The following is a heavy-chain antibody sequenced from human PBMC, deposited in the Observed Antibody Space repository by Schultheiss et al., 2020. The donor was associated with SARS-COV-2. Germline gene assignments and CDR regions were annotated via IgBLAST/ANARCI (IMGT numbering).Heavy chain of an antibody. V-gene: IGHV3-23*01. J-gene: IGHJ5*02. Sequence: GGSLRLSCAASGFTFSGYAMTWVRQAPGKGLEWVSAISGSGGSTYYADSVKGRFTISRDNSKNTLYLQMNSLRAEDTAVYYCSRVTTDYPWHHWGQGTLVTVSS. CDR3: SRVTTDYPWHH. CDR2: ISGSGGST. CDR1: GFTFSGYA. D-gene: IGHD4-11*01.